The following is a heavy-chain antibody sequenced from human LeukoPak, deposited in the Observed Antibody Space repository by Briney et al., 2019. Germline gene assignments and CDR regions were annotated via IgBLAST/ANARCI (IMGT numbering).Heavy chain of an antibody. CDR3: ARGWWNYWSGYYYYMDV. D-gene: IGHD1-7*01. Sequence: SETLSLTCAVYGGSFSGYYWSWIRQPPGKGLEWIGEINHSGSTNYNPSLKSRVTISVDTSKNQFSLKLSSVTAADTAVYYCARGWWNYWSGYYYYMDVWGKGTTVTVSS. J-gene: IGHJ6*03. CDR1: GGSFSGYY. V-gene: IGHV4-34*01. CDR2: INHSGST.